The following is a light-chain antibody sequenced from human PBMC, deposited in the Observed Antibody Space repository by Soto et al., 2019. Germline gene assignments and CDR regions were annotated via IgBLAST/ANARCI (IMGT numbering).Light chain of an antibody. CDR2: EVS. V-gene: IGLV2-8*01. CDR3: SSYAGSNNLV. Sequence: QSMLAQPPSASGSPGQSVTITCTGTNSDVGTYNYVSWYQHHPGKAPKFMIYEVSKRPLGVPDRSSGSKSGNTASLTVSGLQAEDEADYYCSSYAGSNNLVLGGGTQLTAL. J-gene: IGLJ2*01. CDR1: NSDVGTYNY.